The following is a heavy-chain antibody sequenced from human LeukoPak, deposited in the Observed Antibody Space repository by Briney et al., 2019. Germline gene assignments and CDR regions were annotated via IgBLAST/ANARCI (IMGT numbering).Heavy chain of an antibody. CDR2: INPDSGGT. Sequence: ASVKVSCKASEYTFTCYYTHWVRQAPGQGREWMGWINPDSGGTDYAQNFQGRVTMTRDTSISTAYMELSRLRSDDTAVYYCARDSGWYSFDYWGQGTLVTVSS. J-gene: IGHJ4*02. CDR1: EYTFTCYY. V-gene: IGHV1-2*02. D-gene: IGHD6-19*01. CDR3: ARDSGWYSFDY.